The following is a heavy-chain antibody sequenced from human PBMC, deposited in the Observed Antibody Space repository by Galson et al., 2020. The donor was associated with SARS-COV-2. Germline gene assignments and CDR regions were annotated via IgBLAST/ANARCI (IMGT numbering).Heavy chain of an antibody. CDR2: IYWDDDK. D-gene: IGHD3-22*01. J-gene: IGHJ3*02. CDR1: GFSLSTSGVG. CDR3: AHRRITMIDYDAFGI. Sequence: KMSGPTLVKPTQTLTLTCTFSGFSLSTSGVGVGWIRQPPGKALEWLALIYWDDDKRYSPSLKSRLTITKDTSKNQVVLTMTNMDPVDTATYYCAHRRITMIDYDAFGIWCQGTMVTVSS. V-gene: IGHV2-5*02.